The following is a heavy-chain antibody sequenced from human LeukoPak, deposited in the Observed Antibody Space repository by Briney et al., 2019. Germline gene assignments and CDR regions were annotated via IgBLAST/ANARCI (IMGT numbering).Heavy chain of an antibody. CDR3: ARNSVLLWFGAYYYMDV. V-gene: IGHV3-48*04. CDR2: ISSSGSNI. J-gene: IGHJ6*03. CDR1: GFTFSSYA. D-gene: IGHD3-10*01. Sequence: GGSLRLSCAASGFTFSSYAMSWVRQAPGKGLEWVSYISSSGSNIKYADSVKGRFTISRDNAKNTLYLQMNSLRAEDTAVYYCARNSVLLWFGAYYYMDVWGKGTTVTISS.